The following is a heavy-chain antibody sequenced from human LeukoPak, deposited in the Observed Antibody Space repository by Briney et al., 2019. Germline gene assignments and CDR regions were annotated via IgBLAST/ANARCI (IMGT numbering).Heavy chain of an antibody. Sequence: ASVKVSCKASGYTFTSYDINWVRQATGQGLEWMGWMNPNSGNTGYAQKFQGRVTMTRNTSISTAYMELSSLRSEDTAVYYCARSWGYCSSTSCYSASWGQGTLVTVSS. D-gene: IGHD2-2*01. CDR1: GYTFTSYD. J-gene: IGHJ5*02. CDR3: ARSWGYCSSTSCYSAS. V-gene: IGHV1-8*01. CDR2: MNPNSGNT.